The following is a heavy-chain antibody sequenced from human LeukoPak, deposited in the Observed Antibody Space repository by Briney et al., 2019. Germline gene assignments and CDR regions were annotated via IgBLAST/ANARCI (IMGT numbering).Heavy chain of an antibody. CDR2: IYYSGST. CDR3: ARNNYYHSSGSLDY. V-gene: IGHV4-39*01. CDR1: GGSISSSSYY. D-gene: IGHD3-22*01. J-gene: IGHJ4*02. Sequence: SETLSLTCTVSGGSISSSSYYWGRIRQPPGKGLEWTGSIYYSGSTYSNPSLNRRATISVDTSKNQFSLRLISVTAADTAVYYCARNNYYHSSGSLDYWGQGTLVTVSS.